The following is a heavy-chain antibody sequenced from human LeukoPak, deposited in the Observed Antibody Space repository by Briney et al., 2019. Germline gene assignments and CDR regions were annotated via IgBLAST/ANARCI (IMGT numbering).Heavy chain of an antibody. V-gene: IGHV3-21*01. J-gene: IGHJ4*02. CDR3: ARVLRYYDSSGYYLPYFDY. CDR2: ISSSSSYI. Sequence: GGSLRLSCEVSGFTFSTYSMNWVRQAPGKGLEWVSSISSSSSYIYYADSVKGRFTISRDNAKNSLYLQMNSLRAEDTAVYYCARVLRYYDSSGYYLPYFDYWGQGTLVTVSS. D-gene: IGHD3-22*01. CDR1: GFTFSTYS.